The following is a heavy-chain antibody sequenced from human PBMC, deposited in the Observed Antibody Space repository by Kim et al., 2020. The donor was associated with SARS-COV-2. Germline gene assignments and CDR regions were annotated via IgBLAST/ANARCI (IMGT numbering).Heavy chain of an antibody. CDR2: IYYSGST. D-gene: IGHD3-10*01. V-gene: IGHV4-39*01. CDR3: ARLPRGPLGFDP. CDR1: GGSISSSSYY. J-gene: IGHJ5*02. Sequence: SETLSLTCTVSGGSISSSSYYWGWIRQPPGKGLEWIGSIYYSGSTYYNPSLKSRVTISVDTSKNQFSLKLSSVTAADTAVYYCARLPRGPLGFDPWGQGTLVTVSS.